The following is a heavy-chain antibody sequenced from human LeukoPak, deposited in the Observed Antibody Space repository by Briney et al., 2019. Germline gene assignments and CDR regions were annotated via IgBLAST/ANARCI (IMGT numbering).Heavy chain of an antibody. J-gene: IGHJ3*02. CDR2: ISYDGSNK. CDR1: GFTFSSYS. Sequence: GGSLRLSCAASGFTFSSYSMNWVRQAPGKGLEWVAVISYDGSNKYYADSVKGRFTISRDNSKNTLYLQMNSLRAEDTAVYYCAREAAAFDIWGQGTMVTVSS. CDR3: AREAAAFDI. V-gene: IGHV3-30*03.